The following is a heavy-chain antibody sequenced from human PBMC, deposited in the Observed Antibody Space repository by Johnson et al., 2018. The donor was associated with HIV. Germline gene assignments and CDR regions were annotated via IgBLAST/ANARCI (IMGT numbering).Heavy chain of an antibody. V-gene: IGHV3-66*01. CDR1: GFTVSNNY. CDR3: AKPYSSGWRHIEAFES. Sequence: VQLVESGGGLVQPGGSLRLSCAASGFTVSNNYMSWVRQAPGKGLEWVSVIYSGGSTYYADSVKGRFTISRDNSKNTLYLQMSSLRAEDTAVYYCAKPYSSGWRHIEAFESWGQGTMGTVSS. J-gene: IGHJ3*02. D-gene: IGHD6-19*01. CDR2: IYSGGST.